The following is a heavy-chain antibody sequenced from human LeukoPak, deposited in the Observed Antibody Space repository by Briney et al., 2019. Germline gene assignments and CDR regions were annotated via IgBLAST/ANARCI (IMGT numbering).Heavy chain of an antibody. D-gene: IGHD1-1*01. CDR2: IRSNGATA. CDR3: ARGQEFDDGVFDS. Sequence: GGSLRLSCAASGFSFSSFAMTWVRQAPGKGLEWVSTIRSNGATAYNADPVKGRFTISRDNSKNTVYLQMNSLRVEDTAIYYCARGQEFDDGVFDSWGQGTLVTVSS. V-gene: IGHV3-23*01. CDR1: GFSFSSFA. J-gene: IGHJ4*02.